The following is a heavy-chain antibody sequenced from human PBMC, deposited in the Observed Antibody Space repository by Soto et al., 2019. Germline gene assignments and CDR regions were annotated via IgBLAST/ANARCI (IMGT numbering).Heavy chain of an antibody. V-gene: IGHV4-39*01. CDR3: ATNRSGYSVYLPGSIDY. D-gene: IGHD5-12*01. Sequence: SETLSLTCTVSGGSMTSNNYYWDWIRQPPGKGLEWIGTIYYSGGTYYNPSLKSRVTISIDTSKNQFFLKLKSVTAADTAVYYCATNRSGYSVYLPGSIDYLGQGTLVTVSS. CDR1: GGSMTSNNYY. CDR2: IYYSGGT. J-gene: IGHJ4*02.